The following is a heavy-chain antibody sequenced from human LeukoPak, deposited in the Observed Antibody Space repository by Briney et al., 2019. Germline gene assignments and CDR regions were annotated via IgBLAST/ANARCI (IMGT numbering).Heavy chain of an antibody. V-gene: IGHV4-59*01. CDR2: IYYSGST. CDR1: GGSISSYY. D-gene: IGHD3-3*01. CDR3: VRAYYDFWSGYYNWYFDL. J-gene: IGHJ2*01. Sequence: SETLSLTCTVSGGSISSYYWSWIRQPPGKGLEWIGYIYYSGSTNYNPSLKSRVTISVDTSKNQFSLKLSSVTAADTAVYYCVRAYYDFWSGYYNWYFDLWGRGTLVTVSS.